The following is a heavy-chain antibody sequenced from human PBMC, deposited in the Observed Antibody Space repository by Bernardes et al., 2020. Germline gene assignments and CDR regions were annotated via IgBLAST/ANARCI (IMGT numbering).Heavy chain of an antibody. D-gene: IGHD1-26*01. CDR3: ARRVISGSYPYYYYYMDV. CDR1: GGSISSTSYY. J-gene: IGHJ6*03. Sequence: SETLSLTCTASGGSISSTSYYWGWIRQPPGKGLEWIGNIYYSGTTYYNPSLRSRVTIFGDMSKNQFSLKVNYVTAADTAVYYCARRVISGSYPYYYYYMDVWGKGTTVTVSS. V-gene: IGHV4-39*01. CDR2: IYYSGTT.